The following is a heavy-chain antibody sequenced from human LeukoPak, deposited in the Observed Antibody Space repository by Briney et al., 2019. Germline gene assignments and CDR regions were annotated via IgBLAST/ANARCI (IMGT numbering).Heavy chain of an antibody. V-gene: IGHV4-4*07. CDR3: ARPLSGSSSWHGDAFDI. CDR1: GVSVTNYY. Sequence: SETLSLTCTVSGVSVTNYYWAWIRQPAGKGLEWIGRMYISGSTNYNPSLKSRVTISIDKTKNEFSLRLRSVTAADTAVYYCARPLSGSSSWHGDAFDIWGQGTMVTVSS. CDR2: MYISGST. D-gene: IGHD6-13*01. J-gene: IGHJ3*02.